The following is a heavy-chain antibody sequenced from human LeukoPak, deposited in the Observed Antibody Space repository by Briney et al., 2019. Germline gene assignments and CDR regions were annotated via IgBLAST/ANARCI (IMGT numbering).Heavy chain of an antibody. Sequence: SETLSLTCTVSGYSISSGYYWGWIRQPPGKGLEWIGYIYYSGSTNYNPSLKSRVTISVDTSKNQFPLKLSSVTAADTAVYYCARVYRSRITIFGVVIIPSWFDPWGQGTLATVSS. D-gene: IGHD3-3*01. CDR2: IYYSGST. V-gene: IGHV4-38-2*02. CDR1: GYSISSGYY. J-gene: IGHJ5*02. CDR3: ARVYRSRITIFGVVIIPSWFDP.